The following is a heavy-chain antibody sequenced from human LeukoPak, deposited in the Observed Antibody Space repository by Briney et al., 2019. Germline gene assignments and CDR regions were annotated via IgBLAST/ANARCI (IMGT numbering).Heavy chain of an antibody. D-gene: IGHD6-13*01. CDR3: AKAVSSSERRTYFDY. CDR2: ISGSGGST. Sequence: LPGGSLRLSCAASGFTFSSYAMSWVRQAPGKGLEWVSAISGSGGSTYYADSVKGRFTISRDNSKNTLYLQMNSLRAEDTALYYCAKAVSSSERRTYFDYWGQGTLVTVSS. J-gene: IGHJ4*02. V-gene: IGHV3-23*01. CDR1: GFTFSSYA.